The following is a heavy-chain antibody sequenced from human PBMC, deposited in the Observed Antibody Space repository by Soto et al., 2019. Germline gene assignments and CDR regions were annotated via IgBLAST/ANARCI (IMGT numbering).Heavy chain of an antibody. J-gene: IGHJ4*02. CDR3: ARAYYDFWSGYYYFDY. Sequence: PGGSLRLSCAASGFTFSNAWMNWVRQAPGKGLEWVGRIKSKTDGGTPDYAAPVKGRFAISRDDSKNMVYLQMNSLKTEDTAVYYCARAYYDFWSGYYYFDYWGQGTLVTVSS. D-gene: IGHD3-3*01. CDR2: IKSKTDGGTP. CDR1: GFTFSNAW. V-gene: IGHV3-15*07.